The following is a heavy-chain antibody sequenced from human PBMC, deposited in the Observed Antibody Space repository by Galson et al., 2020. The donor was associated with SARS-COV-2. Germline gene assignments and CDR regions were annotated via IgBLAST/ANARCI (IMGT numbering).Heavy chain of an antibody. Sequence: SETLSLTCSVSGGSITSPDYYYSWIRQSPGKGLEWIGYIYYSGNTNYNPSLKSRLAISLHTSKNQVSLKLSFVTAADTAVYYCVSARRTLRYYDFALLAPIWFDSWGQGSLVTVSS. CDR1: GGSITSPDYY. V-gene: IGHV4-30-4*01. CDR3: VSARRTLRYYDFALLAPIWFDS. CDR2: IYYSGNT. D-gene: IGHD3-3*01. J-gene: IGHJ5*01.